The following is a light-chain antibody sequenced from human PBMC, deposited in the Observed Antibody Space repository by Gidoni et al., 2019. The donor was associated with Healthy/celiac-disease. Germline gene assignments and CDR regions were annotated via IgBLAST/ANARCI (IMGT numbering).Light chain of an antibody. V-gene: IGKV1-5*03. J-gene: IGKJ1*01. Sequence: DIQMTQSPSTLSASVGDRVTITCRASQSISSWLAWYQQKPGKAPKLLIYKASSLEGGVPSRFSGSGSGTEFTLTISSLQPDDFATYYCHVFWTFGQGTKVEIK. CDR2: KAS. CDR1: QSISSW. CDR3: HVFWT.